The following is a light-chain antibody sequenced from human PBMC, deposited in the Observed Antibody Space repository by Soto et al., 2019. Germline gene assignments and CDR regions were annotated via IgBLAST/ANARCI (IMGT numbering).Light chain of an antibody. Sequence: EVLMTQSTATLSVSPGERVILSFRASQRISNDLAWYQQKAGQAPRLLIYDASTRATGIPARFSGSGSGTDFTLTISRLEPEDFAVYYCQQYGSSPTFGQGTLLEVK. CDR1: QRISND. CDR3: QQYGSSPT. CDR2: DAS. V-gene: IGKV3-20*01. J-gene: IGKJ5*01.